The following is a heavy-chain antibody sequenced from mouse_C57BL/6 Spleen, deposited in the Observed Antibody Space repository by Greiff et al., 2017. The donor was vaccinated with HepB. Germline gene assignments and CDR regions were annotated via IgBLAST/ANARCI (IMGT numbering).Heavy chain of an antibody. CDR3: ARHGLLRHYYAMDY. V-gene: IGHV2-6-1*01. Sequence: VMLVESGPGLVAPSQSLSITCTVSGFSLTSYGVHWVRQPPGKGLEWLVVIWSDGSTNYNSDLKARLSISKDNSKSQVCLKMNSLQTDDTAMYYCARHGLLRHYYAMDYWGQGTSVTVSS. CDR2: IWSDGST. CDR1: GFSLTSYG. D-gene: IGHD2-3*01. J-gene: IGHJ4*01.